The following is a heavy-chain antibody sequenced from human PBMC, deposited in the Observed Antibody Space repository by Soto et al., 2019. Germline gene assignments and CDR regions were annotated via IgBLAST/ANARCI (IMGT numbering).Heavy chain of an antibody. CDR1: GYTFTSYG. CDR3: ERKAEAGTLDY. D-gene: IGHD6-13*01. Sequence: QVQLVQSGAEVKKPGASVKVSCKASGYTFTSYGISCVRQAPGQGLEWMGWISAYNGNTNYAQKLQGRVTMTTDTPTSTAYMELRCLRSEDTAVYYCERKAEAGTLDYWGQGTLVTVSS. J-gene: IGHJ4*02. CDR2: ISAYNGNT. V-gene: IGHV1-18*01.